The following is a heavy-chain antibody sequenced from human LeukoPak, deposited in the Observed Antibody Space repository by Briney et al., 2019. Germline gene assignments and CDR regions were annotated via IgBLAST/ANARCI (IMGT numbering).Heavy chain of an antibody. J-gene: IGHJ4*02. CDR3: ARRGGNQNHFDF. D-gene: IGHD4-23*01. V-gene: IGHV4-59*08. CDR2: IYYSGNT. Sequence: PSETLSLTCTVSGASINYYYWSWIRQPPGKGLEWIGYIYYSGNTNYNPSLKSRVTISVDTSKNQFTLKLSPVTAAETAVYYCARRGGNQNHFDFWGQGTLVTVSS. CDR1: GASINYYY.